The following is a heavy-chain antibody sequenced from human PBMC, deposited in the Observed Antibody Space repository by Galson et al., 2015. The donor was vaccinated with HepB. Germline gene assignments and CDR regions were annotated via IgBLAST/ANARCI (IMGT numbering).Heavy chain of an antibody. Sequence: SVKVSCKASGGTFSSYAISWVRQAPGQGLEWMGGIIPIFGTANYAQKFQGRVTITADESTSTAYMELSSLRSEDTAMYYCASVKGIAAGGYYFDYWGQGTLVTVSS. CDR3: ASVKGIAAGGYYFDY. CDR1: GGTFSSYA. V-gene: IGHV1-69*13. CDR2: IIPIFGTA. J-gene: IGHJ4*02. D-gene: IGHD6-13*01.